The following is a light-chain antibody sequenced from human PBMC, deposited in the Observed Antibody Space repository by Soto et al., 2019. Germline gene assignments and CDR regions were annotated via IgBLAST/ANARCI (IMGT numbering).Light chain of an antibody. J-gene: IGLJ2*01. Sequence: QSVLTQPPSVSEAPGQRVTISCTGSSSNIGAGYDVHWYQQLPGTAPKSLIYGNSNRPSGFPDRFSGSKSGTSASLAITGLQAEDEADYYCQSYDISLSGYVVFGGGTMLTVL. CDR2: GNS. CDR1: SSNIGAGYD. CDR3: QSYDISLSGYVV. V-gene: IGLV1-40*01.